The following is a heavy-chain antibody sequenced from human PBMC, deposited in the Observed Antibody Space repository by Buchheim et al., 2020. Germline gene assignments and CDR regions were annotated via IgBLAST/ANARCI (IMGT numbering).Heavy chain of an antibody. CDR3: ARANPADFDY. CDR1: GFTFSSYW. CDR2: IRGDGGVT. J-gene: IGHJ4*02. Sequence: EVQLVESGGGLIQPGGSLRLSCAASGFTFSSYWMHWVRQAPGKGLVWVSRIRGDGGVTNYADSVRGRFTTSRDNAKNTLYLQMNSLRDEDTAVYYCARANPADFDYWGQGAL. D-gene: IGHD1-14*01. V-gene: IGHV3-74*01.